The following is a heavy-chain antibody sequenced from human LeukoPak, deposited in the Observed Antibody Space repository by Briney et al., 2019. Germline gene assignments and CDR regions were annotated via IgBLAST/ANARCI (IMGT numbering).Heavy chain of an antibody. D-gene: IGHD6-19*01. J-gene: IGHJ3*02. CDR1: GYSISSGYY. CDR2: IYHTGST. CDR3: ARGIAVAAFYDAFDI. Sequence: SETLSLTCTVSGYSISSGYYWAWIRQPPGKGLEWIGNIYHTGSTYYNPSLKSRVTISVDTSKNQFSLKLSSVTAADTAVYYCARGIAVAAFYDAFDIWGQGTMVTVSS. V-gene: IGHV4-38-2*02.